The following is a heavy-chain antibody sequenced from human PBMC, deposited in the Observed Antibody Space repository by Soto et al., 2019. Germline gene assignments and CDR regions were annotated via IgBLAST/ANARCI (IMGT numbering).Heavy chain of an antibody. V-gene: IGHV3-9*01. Sequence: EVELVESGGSLVQPGRSLTLACAASGLMFEDYAMHWVRQVPGKGLEWVSGISWNRGDIAYVDSVKGRFTISRDNANKSLTLQMNSLRPEDTALYYCAKGKVATIKYYGMDVWGQGTTVIVSS. CDR2: ISWNRGDI. CDR3: AKGKVATIKYYGMDV. J-gene: IGHJ6*02. CDR1: GLMFEDYA. D-gene: IGHD5-12*01.